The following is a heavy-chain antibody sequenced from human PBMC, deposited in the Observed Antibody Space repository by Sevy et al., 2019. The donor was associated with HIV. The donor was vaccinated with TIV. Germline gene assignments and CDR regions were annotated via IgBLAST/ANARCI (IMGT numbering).Heavy chain of an antibody. J-gene: IGHJ6*03. Sequence: GGSRRLSCVASGITIKNYGMHWVRQAPGKGREWVAGSLYDENKKYYAESVKGRFTISRDNSKNRLYLEMYSLRAEDSAVYYCSKDGGATMGYYFYMDVWGKGTAVTVSS. D-gene: IGHD3-10*01. CDR2: SLYDENKK. CDR3: SKDGGATMGYYFYMDV. V-gene: IGHV3-33*05. CDR1: GITIKNYG.